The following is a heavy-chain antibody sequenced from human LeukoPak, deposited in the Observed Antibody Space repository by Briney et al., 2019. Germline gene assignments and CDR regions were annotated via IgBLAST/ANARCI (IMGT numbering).Heavy chain of an antibody. CDR3: AKDWDFYGSGNFYTCIVY. CDR2: IRYDGSNE. Sequence: GGSLRLSCAASGFTFSSYGMHWVRQAPGKGLEWVAFIRYDGSNEYYEDSVKGRFTISRDNSKNTLYLQMNSLRAEDTAVYLCAKDWDFYGSGNFYTCIVYWGQGTLVTVSS. J-gene: IGHJ4*02. CDR1: GFTFSSYG. D-gene: IGHD3-10*01. V-gene: IGHV3-30*02.